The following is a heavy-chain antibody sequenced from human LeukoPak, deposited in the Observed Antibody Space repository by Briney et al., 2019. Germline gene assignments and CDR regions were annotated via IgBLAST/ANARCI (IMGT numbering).Heavy chain of an antibody. CDR2: IYFSGST. CDR1: GGSISGSDFY. D-gene: IGHD5-12*01. V-gene: IGHV4-39*01. CDR3: ERLKVANLLDY. J-gene: IGHJ4*02. Sequence: SETLSLTCTVSGGSISGSDFYWGWIRQPPGKGLEWIGNIYFSGSTYYNPSLKSRVTISVDTSKNQFSLRLTSVTAADTAVYYCERLKVANLLDYWGQGTLVTVSS.